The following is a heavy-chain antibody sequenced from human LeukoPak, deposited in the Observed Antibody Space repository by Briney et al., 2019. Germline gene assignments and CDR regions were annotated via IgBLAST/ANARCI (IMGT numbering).Heavy chain of an antibody. V-gene: IGHV3-7*01. CDR3: ATYSSLNRREFQY. CDR1: GFTFSSYA. CDR2: IETDGSEK. J-gene: IGHJ1*01. Sequence: PGGSLRLSCAASGFTFSSYAMSWVRQAPGKGLQWVANIETDGSEKYYVDSVKGRFTISRDNAKNSLYLQMNSLRAEDTAVYYCATYSSLNRREFQYWGQGTLLTVSS. D-gene: IGHD3-22*01.